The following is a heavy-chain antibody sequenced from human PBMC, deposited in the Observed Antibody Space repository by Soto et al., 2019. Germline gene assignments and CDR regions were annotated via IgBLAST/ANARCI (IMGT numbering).Heavy chain of an antibody. CDR1: GGSFSGYY. CDR2: INHSGST. Sequence: SETLSLTCAVYGGSFSGYYWSWIRQPPGKGLEWIGEINHSGSTNYNPSLKSRVTISVDTSKNQFSLKLSSVTAADTAVYYCARGRYGSGSYYIFPKPDYYYYGMDVWGQGTTVTVS. D-gene: IGHD3-10*01. V-gene: IGHV4-34*01. CDR3: ARGRYGSGSYYIFPKPDYYYYGMDV. J-gene: IGHJ6*02.